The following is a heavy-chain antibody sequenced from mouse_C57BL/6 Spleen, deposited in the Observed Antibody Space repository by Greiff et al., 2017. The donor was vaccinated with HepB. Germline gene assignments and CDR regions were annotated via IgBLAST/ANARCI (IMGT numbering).Heavy chain of an antibody. CDR3: ARGGFYDYDGYFDV. Sequence: QVQLKQSGAELARPGASVKLSCKASGYTFTSYGISWVKQRTGQGLEWIGEIYPRSGNTYYNEKFKGKATLTADKSSSTAYMELRSLTSEDSAVYFCARGGFYDYDGYFDVWGTGTTVTVSS. CDR1: GYTFTSYG. D-gene: IGHD2-4*01. CDR2: IYPRSGNT. J-gene: IGHJ1*03. V-gene: IGHV1-81*01.